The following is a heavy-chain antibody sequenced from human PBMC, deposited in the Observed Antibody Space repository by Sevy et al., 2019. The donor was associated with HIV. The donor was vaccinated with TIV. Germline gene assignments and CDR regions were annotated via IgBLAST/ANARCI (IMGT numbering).Heavy chain of an antibody. J-gene: IGHJ3*01. CDR1: GGSISNSSFY. Sequence: SETLSLTCIVSGGSISNSSFYWGWIRQPPGKGLEWLGSIYYSGSTYYNPSLKSRVTLSVDTSKNQFSRKLSSVTAADTALYYCARITSRGWGVFDVWGQGTMVTVSS. D-gene: IGHD3-10*01. CDR2: IYYSGST. CDR3: ARITSRGWGVFDV. V-gene: IGHV4-39*01.